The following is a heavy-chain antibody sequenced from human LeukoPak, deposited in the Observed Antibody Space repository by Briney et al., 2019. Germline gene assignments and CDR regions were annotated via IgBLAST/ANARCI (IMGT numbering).Heavy chain of an antibody. CDR3: ARDGVTVSSSPSYWYFDL. Sequence: PGGSLRLSCAASGFTFSTYTFNWVRQAPGKGLEWVSSISSTGSYIYSADSVKGRFTISRDNAKNPLYLHVDSLRVEDTAVYYCARDGVTVSSSPSYWYFDLWGRGTLVTVSS. CDR1: GFTFSTYT. J-gene: IGHJ2*01. D-gene: IGHD3-3*01. V-gene: IGHV3-21*01. CDR2: ISSTGSYI.